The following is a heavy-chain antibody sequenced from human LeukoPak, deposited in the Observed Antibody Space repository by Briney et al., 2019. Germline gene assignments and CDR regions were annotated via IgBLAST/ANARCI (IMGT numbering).Heavy chain of an antibody. D-gene: IGHD3-3*01. J-gene: IGHJ6*03. CDR2: IYYSGST. CDR1: GGSISSSSYY. V-gene: IGHV4-39*07. CDR3: ARVAPTYYDFWSGYYTYYYYYMDV. Sequence: PSETLSLTCTVSGGSISSSSYYWGWIRRPPGKGLEWIGSIYYSGSTYYNPSLKSRVTISVDTSKNQFSLKLSSVTAADTAVYYCARVAPTYYDFWSGYYTYYYYYMDVWGKGTTVTVSS.